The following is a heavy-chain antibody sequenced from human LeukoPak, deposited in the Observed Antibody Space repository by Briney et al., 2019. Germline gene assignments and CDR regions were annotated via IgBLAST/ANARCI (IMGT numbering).Heavy chain of an antibody. V-gene: IGHV1-69*13. D-gene: IGHD6-19*01. CDR2: IIPIFGTA. Sequence: SVKVSCKASGGTFSSYAISWVRQAPGQGLEWMGGIIPIFGTANYAQKFQGRVTITADESTSTAYMELSSLRSEDTAVYYCARAGPKYSSGPLLYYYYYYMDVWGKGTTVTVSS. CDR1: GGTFSSYA. CDR3: ARAGPKYSSGPLLYYYYYYMDV. J-gene: IGHJ6*03.